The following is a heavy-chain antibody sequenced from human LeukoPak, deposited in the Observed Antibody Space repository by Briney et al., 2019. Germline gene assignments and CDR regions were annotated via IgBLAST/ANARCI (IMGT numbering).Heavy chain of an antibody. D-gene: IGHD6-19*01. Sequence: GGSLRLSCAASGFTFSSYWMSWVRQAPGKGLEWVANIKQDGSEKYYVDSVKGRFTISRDNAKNSQYLQMNSLRAEDTAVYYCARGSLYSSGWSPTYYFDYWGQGTLVTVSS. CDR3: ARGSLYSSGWSPTYYFDY. V-gene: IGHV3-7*01. CDR1: GFTFSSYW. CDR2: IKQDGSEK. J-gene: IGHJ4*02.